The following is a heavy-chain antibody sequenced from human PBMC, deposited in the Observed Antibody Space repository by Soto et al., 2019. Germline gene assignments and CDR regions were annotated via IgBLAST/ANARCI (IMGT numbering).Heavy chain of an antibody. V-gene: IGHV3-49*04. J-gene: IGHJ4*02. D-gene: IGHD5-18*01. CDR2: IRSKAYGGTT. Sequence: SLRLSCTASGFTFGDYAMSWVRQAPGKGLEWVGFIRSKAYGGTTEYAASVKGRFTISRDDSKSIAYLQMNSLKTEDTAVYYCTSSGYRYGPLDYWGQGTLVTVSS. CDR1: GFTFGDYA. CDR3: TSSGYRYGPLDY.